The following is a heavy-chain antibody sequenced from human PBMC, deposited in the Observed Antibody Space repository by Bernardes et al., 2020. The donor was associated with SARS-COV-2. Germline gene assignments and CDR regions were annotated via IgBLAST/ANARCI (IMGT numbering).Heavy chain of an antibody. CDR3: ARGPHCSTTACYTVGAFDL. Sequence: GGSLRLSCAASGFEFRNYAMTWVRQGTGRGLEWVSSISGSGSSIYYADSVKGRFTISRDNSREMMYLQMDSLRAEDTAVYYCARGPHCSTTACYTVGAFDLWGRGTQLIVSS. D-gene: IGHD1-26*01. CDR1: GFEFRNYA. J-gene: IGHJ4*02. CDR2: ISGSGSSI. V-gene: IGHV3-23*01.